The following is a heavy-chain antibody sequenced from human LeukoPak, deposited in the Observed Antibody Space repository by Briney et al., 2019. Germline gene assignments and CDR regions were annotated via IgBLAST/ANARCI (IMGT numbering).Heavy chain of an antibody. D-gene: IGHD2-21*02. Sequence: PGRSLRLSCAASGFTFSYYAMHWVRQAPGKGLEWVAFISSDGSDKYYADSMKGRFTISRDNSENTLYLQMTSLRGEDTAMYYCAREGTARDAFDIWGQGTMVTVSS. J-gene: IGHJ3*02. V-gene: IGHV3-30-3*01. CDR2: ISSDGSDK. CDR1: GFTFSYYA. CDR3: AREGTARDAFDI.